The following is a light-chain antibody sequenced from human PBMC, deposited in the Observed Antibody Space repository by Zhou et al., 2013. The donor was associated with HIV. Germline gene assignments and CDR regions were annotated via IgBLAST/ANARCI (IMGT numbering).Light chain of an antibody. Sequence: QSALTQPPSASGSPGQSVTISCTGTSSDVGGYNYVSWYQQHPGKTPKLVIYEVTKRPSGVPDRFSGSRSGNTASLTVSGLQADDDADYYCSSYAGSIGGNVFGTGTKVTVL. CDR3: SSYAGSIGGNV. CDR1: SSDVGGYNY. V-gene: IGLV2-8*01. CDR2: EVT. J-gene: IGLJ1*01.